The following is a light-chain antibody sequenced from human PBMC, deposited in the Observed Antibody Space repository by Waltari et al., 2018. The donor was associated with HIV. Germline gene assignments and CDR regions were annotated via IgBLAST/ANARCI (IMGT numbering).Light chain of an antibody. Sequence: FMLTQPHSVSESPGKTVIISCTRDSGNIANNYVQWFQRRPGSAPTTLLYEDRRRPSGVPYRFYGSIYRSSNSASLTISGVMTEDDADYYCQSFDTTNHWVFGGGTKLTVL. CDR2: EDR. J-gene: IGLJ3*02. CDR3: QSFDTTNHWV. CDR1: SGNIANNY. V-gene: IGLV6-57*03.